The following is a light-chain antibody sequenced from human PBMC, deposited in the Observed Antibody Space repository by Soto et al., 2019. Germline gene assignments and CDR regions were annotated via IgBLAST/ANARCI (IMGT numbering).Light chain of an antibody. V-gene: IGKV1-5*03. CDR1: QSISTL. CDR3: QQYYSYPWT. Sequence: DIQMTQSPSTLSASVGDRVAITCRASQSISTLLAWYQQKPGKAPKLLIYKASRLESGVSSRFSGSGSGTEFTLIINSLQPDDFATFYCQQYYSYPWTFGQGTKVEIK. J-gene: IGKJ1*01. CDR2: KAS.